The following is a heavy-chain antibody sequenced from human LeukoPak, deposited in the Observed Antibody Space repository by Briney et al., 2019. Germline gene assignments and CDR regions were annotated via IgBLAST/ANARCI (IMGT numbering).Heavy chain of an antibody. Sequence: ASVKVSFKASGYTFTGYYMRWVRQAPGQGLEWMGWINPNSGGTNYAQKFQGRVTMTRDTSISTAYMELSRLRSDDTAVYYCAREVVEVRGVIHTTPFGYWGQGTLVTVSS. CDR1: GYTFTGYY. CDR3: AREVVEVRGVIHTTPFGY. D-gene: IGHD3-10*01. J-gene: IGHJ4*02. CDR2: INPNSGGT. V-gene: IGHV1-2*02.